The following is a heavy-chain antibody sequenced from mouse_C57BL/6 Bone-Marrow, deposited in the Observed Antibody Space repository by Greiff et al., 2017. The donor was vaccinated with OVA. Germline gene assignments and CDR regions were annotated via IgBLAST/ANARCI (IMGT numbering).Heavy chain of an antibody. J-gene: IGHJ4*01. D-gene: IGHD2-2*01. V-gene: IGHV1-80*01. CDR3: ARTRGKLGYGYAMDY. CDR2: IYPGDGDT. CDR1: GYAFSSYW. Sequence: QVQLQQSGAELVKPGASVKISCKASGYAFSSYWMNWVKQRPGKGLEWIGQIYPGDGDTNYNGKFKGKATLTADKSSSTAYMQLSSLTSEDSAVYFCARTRGKLGYGYAMDYWGQGTSVTVSS.